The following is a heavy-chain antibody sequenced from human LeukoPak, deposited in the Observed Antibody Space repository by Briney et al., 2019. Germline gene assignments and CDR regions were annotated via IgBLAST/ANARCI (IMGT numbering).Heavy chain of an antibody. CDR1: GFTFSSYG. J-gene: IGHJ5*02. Sequence: QPGGSLRLSCAASGFTFSSYGMHWVRQAPGKGLEWVAVISYDGSNKYCADSVKGRFTISRDNSKNTLYLQMNSLRAEDTAVYYCAKFETYYYDGSGYYSSSNWFDPWGQGTLVTVSS. CDR3: AKFETYYYDGSGYYSSSNWFDP. CDR2: ISYDGSNK. V-gene: IGHV3-30*18. D-gene: IGHD3-22*01.